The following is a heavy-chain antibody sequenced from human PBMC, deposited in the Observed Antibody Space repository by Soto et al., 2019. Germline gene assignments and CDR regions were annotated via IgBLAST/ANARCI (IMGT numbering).Heavy chain of an antibody. J-gene: IGHJ4*02. CDR3: AKFWRPVTALVDDY. D-gene: IGHD3-3*01. Sequence: QVQLVESGGGVVQPGRSLRLSCAASGFAFSNFGMHWVRQAPGKGLAWVAAVSYDGNIKYYADSVKGRFTISRDNSKNTLFLQMNRLRPEDTAVYYCAKFWRPVTALVDDYWGQGTLVTVSS. CDR2: VSYDGNIK. CDR1: GFAFSNFG. V-gene: IGHV3-30*18.